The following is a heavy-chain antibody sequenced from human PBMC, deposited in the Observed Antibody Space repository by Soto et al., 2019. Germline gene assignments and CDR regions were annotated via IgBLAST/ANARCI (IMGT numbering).Heavy chain of an antibody. CDR2: MNPNSGNT. D-gene: IGHD5-12*01. V-gene: IGHV1-8*01. J-gene: IGHJ4*02. CDR1: GYTFTSYD. Sequence: QVQLVQSGAEVKKPGASVKVSCKASGYTFTSYDINWVRQATGQGLEWVGWMNPNSGNTGYAQKFHGRIAMPTNTSPSTAYVALTSLRAEDTAVYYYARGGGYDPTFDYWGQGTLVTVSS. CDR3: ARGGGYDPTFDY.